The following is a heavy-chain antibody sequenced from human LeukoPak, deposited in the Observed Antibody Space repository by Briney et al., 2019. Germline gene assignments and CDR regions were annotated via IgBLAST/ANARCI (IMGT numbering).Heavy chain of an antibody. V-gene: IGHV4-59*01. D-gene: IGHD5-12*01. J-gene: IGHJ5*02. Sequence: SETLSLTCAVYGGSFSGYYWSWIRQPPGKGLEWIGYIYYSGSTNYNPSLKSRVTISVDTSKDQFSLKLSSVTAADTAVYYCARDGGYSGWFDPWGQGTLVTVSS. CDR3: ARDGGYSGWFDP. CDR1: GGSFSGYY. CDR2: IYYSGST.